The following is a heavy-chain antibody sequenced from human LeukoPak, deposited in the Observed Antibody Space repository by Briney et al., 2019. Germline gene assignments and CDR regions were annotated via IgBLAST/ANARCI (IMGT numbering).Heavy chain of an antibody. D-gene: IGHD3-3*01. CDR3: VRGHDSFDY. CDR1: GFTFSDHY. Sequence: GGSLRLSCAVSGFTFSDHYVDWVRQAAGKGLEWVGRSRNKDHRYSTEYATSVKGRFTISRDESTNSLFLQMNSLKIEDTALYYCVRGHDSFDYWGQGTLVTVSS. J-gene: IGHJ4*02. CDR2: SRNKDHRYST. V-gene: IGHV3-72*01.